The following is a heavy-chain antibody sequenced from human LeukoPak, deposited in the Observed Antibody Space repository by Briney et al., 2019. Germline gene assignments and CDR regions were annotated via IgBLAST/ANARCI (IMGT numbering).Heavy chain of an antibody. CDR2: INPNSGGT. D-gene: IGHD3-3*01. Sequence: ASVKVSCKASGYTFTGYYMHWVRQAPEQGLGWMGWINPNSGGTNYAQKFQGRVTMTRDTSISTAYMELSRLRSDDTAVYYCARAPDFWSGYYTGRAFDIWGQGTMVTVSS. J-gene: IGHJ3*02. CDR3: ARAPDFWSGYYTGRAFDI. V-gene: IGHV1-2*02. CDR1: GYTFTGYY.